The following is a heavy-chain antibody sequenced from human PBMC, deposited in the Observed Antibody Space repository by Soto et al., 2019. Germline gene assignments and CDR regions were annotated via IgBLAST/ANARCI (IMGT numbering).Heavy chain of an antibody. V-gene: IGHV1-69*13. CDR1: GGTFSSYA. J-gene: IGHJ4*02. CDR2: IIPIFGTA. Sequence: GASVKVSCKASGGTFSSYAISWVRQAPGQGLEWMGGIIPIFGTANYAQKFQGRVTITADESTSTAYMELSSLRSEDTAVYYCATDLTLYYDSSQRDYWGQGTLVTVSS. D-gene: IGHD3-22*01. CDR3: ATDLTLYYDSSQRDY.